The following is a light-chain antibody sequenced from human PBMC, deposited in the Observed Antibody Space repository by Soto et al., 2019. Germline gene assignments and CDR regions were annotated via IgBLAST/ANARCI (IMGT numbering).Light chain of an antibody. V-gene: IGLV2-23*01. CDR3: CSYAGSRV. CDR1: SSDVGSYNL. J-gene: IGLJ3*02. CDR2: EGS. Sequence: QSALTQPASVSGSPGQSITISCTGTSSDVGSYNLVSWYQPHPGKAPKLMIYEGSKRPSGVSNRFSGSKSGNTASLTISGLQAEDEADYYCCSYAGSRVFGGGTKLPVL.